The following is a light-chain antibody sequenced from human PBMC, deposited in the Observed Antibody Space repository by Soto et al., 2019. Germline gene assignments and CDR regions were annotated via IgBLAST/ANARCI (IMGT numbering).Light chain of an antibody. Sequence: DIQMTQSPSSLSASVGDRVTITCQASQDISNYLNWYQQKPAKAPKLLIYDASNLETGVPSRFSGSGSGTDFTFTISSLQPEDIATYYCQQYDNLPIFGQGTRLEIK. CDR1: QDISNY. J-gene: IGKJ5*01. V-gene: IGKV1-33*01. CDR2: DAS. CDR3: QQYDNLPI.